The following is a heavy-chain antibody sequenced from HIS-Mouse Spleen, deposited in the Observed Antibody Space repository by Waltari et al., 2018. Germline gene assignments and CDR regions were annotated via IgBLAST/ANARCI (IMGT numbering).Heavy chain of an antibody. CDR1: GFTFSSYS. J-gene: IGHJ4*02. CDR2: ISSNSITI. Sequence: EVQLVESGGGLVQPGGSLRLSCAASGFTFSSYSMNWVRRAPGKWLEWVSYISSNSITIYYTDSVHGRFTISRENAKNSLYLQMNSLRAEDTAVYYCARGASGSYYLVSVSDYWGQGTLVTVSS. V-gene: IGHV3-48*01. CDR3: ARGASGSYYLVSVSDY. D-gene: IGHD1-26*01.